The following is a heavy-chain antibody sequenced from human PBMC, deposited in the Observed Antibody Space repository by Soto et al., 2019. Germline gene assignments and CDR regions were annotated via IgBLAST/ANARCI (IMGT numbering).Heavy chain of an antibody. CDR1: GYTFTSYP. CDR2: INAGNGDT. Sequence: ASVKVSCTASGYTFTSYPMHWVRQAPGQRLEWMGWINAGNGDTRYSQKFQDRVTITRDTSASTAYMELSSLTSEDTAVYYCAMMHFIATVTYYFDYWGQGTLVTVS. J-gene: IGHJ4*02. CDR3: AMMHFIATVTYYFDY. V-gene: IGHV1-3*01. D-gene: IGHD5-18*01.